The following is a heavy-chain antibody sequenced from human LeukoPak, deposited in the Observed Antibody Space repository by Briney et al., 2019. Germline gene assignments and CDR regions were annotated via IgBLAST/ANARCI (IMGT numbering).Heavy chain of an antibody. CDR2: ISGSGGST. Sequence: PGGSLRLSCATSGFIFSSYAMSWVRQAPGKGLEWVSAISGSGGSTYYADSVKGRFTISRDNSKNTLYLQMNSLRAEDTAVYYCATAQIAALTDYWGQGTLVTVSS. J-gene: IGHJ4*02. CDR3: ATAQIAALTDY. D-gene: IGHD6-13*01. V-gene: IGHV3-23*01. CDR1: GFIFSSYA.